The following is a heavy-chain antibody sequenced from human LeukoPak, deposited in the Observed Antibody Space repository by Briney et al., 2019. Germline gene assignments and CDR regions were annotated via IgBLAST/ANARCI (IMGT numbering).Heavy chain of an antibody. D-gene: IGHD1-14*01. CDR1: GFTFDDYG. CDR3: ARSPGLNVLTFHY. J-gene: IGHJ4*02. Sequence: AGGSLRLSCAASGFTFDDYGMSWVRQAPGKGLEWVSGITWNGGSTGYADSVKGRFTISRDNAKNSLYLQMSSLGAEDTVLYYCARSPGLNVLTFHYWGQGTLVTVSS. V-gene: IGHV3-20*04. CDR2: ITWNGGST.